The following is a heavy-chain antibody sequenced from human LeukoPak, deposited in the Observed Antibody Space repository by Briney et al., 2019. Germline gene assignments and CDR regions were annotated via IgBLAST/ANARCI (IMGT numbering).Heavy chain of an antibody. CDR1: GFTFSSYA. CDR2: ISSSGGST. J-gene: IGHJ4*02. CDR3: AKQFSFTMIVVVGYFDY. D-gene: IGHD3-22*01. Sequence: GGSLRLSCAASGFTFSSYAMSWVRQAPGKGLEWVSAISSSGGSTYYADSVKGRFTISRDNSKNTLYLQMNSLRAEDTAVYYCAKQFSFTMIVVVGYFDYWGQGTLVTVSS. V-gene: IGHV3-23*01.